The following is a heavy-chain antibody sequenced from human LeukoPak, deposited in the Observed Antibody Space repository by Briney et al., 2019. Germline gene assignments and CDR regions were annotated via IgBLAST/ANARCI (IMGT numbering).Heavy chain of an antibody. Sequence: PGGSLRLSCAASRFTFSSYSMNWVRQAPGKGLEWVSSISSSSYIYYADSVKGRFTISRDYAKNSLYLQMNSLRAEDTAVYYCARVLGYFDSRFDYWGQGTLVTVSS. D-gene: IGHD3-9*01. CDR2: ISSSSYI. CDR3: ARVLGYFDSRFDY. J-gene: IGHJ4*02. CDR1: RFTFSSYS. V-gene: IGHV3-21*01.